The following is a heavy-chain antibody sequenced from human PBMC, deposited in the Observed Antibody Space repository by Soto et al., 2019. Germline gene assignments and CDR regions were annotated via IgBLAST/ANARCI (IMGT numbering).Heavy chain of an antibody. D-gene: IGHD3-22*01. CDR2: ISWDYHK. CDR1: GFSLSTSGVG. J-gene: IGHJ1*01. CDR3: AHRAYDTGGYRYFQL. V-gene: IGHV2-5*02. Sequence: QITLKESGPTLVKPTQTLTLTCTFSGFSLSTSGVGVGWIRQPPGKALECLALISWDYHKRYSPSLKSRLTHTKDTSKIQVVRTVTNMDPVDTATYYGAHRAYDTGGYRYFQLWGQGTLVTVSS.